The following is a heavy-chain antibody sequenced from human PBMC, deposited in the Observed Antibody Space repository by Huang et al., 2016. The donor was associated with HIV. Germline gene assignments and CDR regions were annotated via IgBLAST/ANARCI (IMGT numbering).Heavy chain of an antibody. J-gene: IGHJ3*01. D-gene: IGHD2-2*03. CDR1: GYPFTAYG. CDR3: ARAARGDGYQGAFDV. V-gene: IGHV1-3*01. Sequence: QVQLVQSGAEVKRPGASVKLSCRASGYPFTAYGIHWLRRAPGQSLQWMGWLPPGSVQIPFSQGCQGRMTISRDTSSNTVYMELTNISPGDTATYYCARAARGDGYQGAFDVWGQGTVVTASS. CDR2: LPPGSVQI.